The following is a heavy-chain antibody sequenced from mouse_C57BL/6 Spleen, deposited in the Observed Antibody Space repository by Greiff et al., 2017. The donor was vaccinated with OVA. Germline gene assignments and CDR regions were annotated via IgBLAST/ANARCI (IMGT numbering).Heavy chain of an antibody. CDR1: GYTFTDYY. Sequence: LQESGAELVRPGASVKLSCKASGYTFTDYYINWVKQRPGQGLEWIARIYPGSGNTYYNEKFKGKATLTAEKSSSTAYMQLSSLTSEDSAVYFCARYDYSYYFDYWGQGTTLTVSS. D-gene: IGHD2-4*01. V-gene: IGHV1-76*01. CDR3: ARYDYSYYFDY. CDR2: IYPGSGNT. J-gene: IGHJ2*01.